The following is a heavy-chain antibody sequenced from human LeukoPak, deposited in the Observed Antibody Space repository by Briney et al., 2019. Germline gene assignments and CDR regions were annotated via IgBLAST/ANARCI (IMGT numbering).Heavy chain of an antibody. J-gene: IGHJ5*02. CDR3: TSPFSLAYCDAGSCENWFDP. CDR1: GFSVSSVYY. V-gene: IGHV4-38-2*02. D-gene: IGHD2-15*01. CDR2: IYRSGST. Sequence: TSETLSLTCTVSGFSVSSVYYWGWIRQPPGKGLEWIGSIYRSGSTYYNPSLKSRVAISVDTSKNQFSLKLSSVTAADTAVYYCTSPFSLAYCDAGSCENWFDPWGQGTLVTVSS.